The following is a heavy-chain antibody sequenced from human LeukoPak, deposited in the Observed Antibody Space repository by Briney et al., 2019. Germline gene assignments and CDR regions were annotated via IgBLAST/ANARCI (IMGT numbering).Heavy chain of an antibody. J-gene: IGHJ3*02. Sequence: GGSLRLSCTASGFIFGDYAMSWVRQAPGKGLEWVGFIRSKAYGGTTEDAASVKGRFTISRDDSKSIAYLQMNSLKTEDTAVYYCTRRSGFSYGDAFDIWGRGTMVTVSS. V-gene: IGHV3-49*04. CDR3: TRRSGFSYGDAFDI. CDR1: GFIFGDYA. CDR2: IRSKAYGGTT. D-gene: IGHD5-18*01.